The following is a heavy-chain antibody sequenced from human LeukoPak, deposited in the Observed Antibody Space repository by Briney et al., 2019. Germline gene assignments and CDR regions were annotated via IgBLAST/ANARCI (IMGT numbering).Heavy chain of an antibody. CDR2: IYRDGTT. D-gene: IGHD2-15*01. J-gene: IGHJ3*02. Sequence: PGGSLRLSCAASGFTVSSNYMSWVHQAPGKGLEWVSVIYRDGTTYYADSVKGRFTISRDNSKSTLYLQMNSRRAEDTAVYYCARVDIIVVAKAFDIWGRGTMVTVSS. CDR3: ARVDIIVVAKAFDI. V-gene: IGHV3-66*01. CDR1: GFTVSSNY.